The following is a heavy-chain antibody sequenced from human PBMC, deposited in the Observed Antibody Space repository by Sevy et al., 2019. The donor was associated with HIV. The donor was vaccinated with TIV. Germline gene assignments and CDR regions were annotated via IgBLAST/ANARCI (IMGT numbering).Heavy chain of an antibody. D-gene: IGHD2-2*01. CDR3: ARAPPVVVVPGAPSWFDP. Sequence: KQSQTLSLTCAVYGGSFSGYYWNWIRQSPGKGLEWIGEINHSGSTHYNPSIKSRVTIPVDTSKHQFSVRLNSVTAADTAVYYCARAPPVVVVPGAPSWFDPWGQGTLVTVSS. J-gene: IGHJ5*02. V-gene: IGHV4-34*01. CDR1: GGSFSGYY. CDR2: INHSGST.